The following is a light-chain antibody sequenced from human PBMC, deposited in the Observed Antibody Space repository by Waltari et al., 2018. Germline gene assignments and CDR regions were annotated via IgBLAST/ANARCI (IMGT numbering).Light chain of an antibody. V-gene: IGKV3-20*01. Sequence: DIVLTQSPGTLSLSLGERATVSCRASQSVSRALAWYQQKPGQAPRLLIYGASTRATGIPDRVSGSGSGTDFSLTISRLEPDDFAVYYCQHYLRLPVTFGQGTTVEI. CDR2: GAS. J-gene: IGKJ1*01. CDR1: QSVSRA. CDR3: QHYLRLPVT.